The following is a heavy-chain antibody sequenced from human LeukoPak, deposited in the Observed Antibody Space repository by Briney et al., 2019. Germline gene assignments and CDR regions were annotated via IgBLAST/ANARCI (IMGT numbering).Heavy chain of an antibody. Sequence: PGGAPRLSCAASGFTFRSYGMHWVRQAPGKGPGGGAFIRYDGSNKFYADSVKGRFTISRDNSKNTLYLQMNSLRAEDTAVYYCAKDPTRVPGAFDIWGQGTMVTVSS. CDR1: GFTFRSYG. D-gene: IGHD3-10*01. CDR3: AKDPTRVPGAFDI. CDR2: IRYDGSNK. J-gene: IGHJ3*02. V-gene: IGHV3-30*02.